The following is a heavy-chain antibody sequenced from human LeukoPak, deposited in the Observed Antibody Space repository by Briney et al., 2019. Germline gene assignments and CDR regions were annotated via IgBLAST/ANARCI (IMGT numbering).Heavy chain of an antibody. D-gene: IGHD3-10*01. CDR1: GFTFNNAW. V-gene: IGHV3-15*01. Sequence: GGSLRLSCAVSGFTFNNAWMSWVRQAPGKGLEWVGRIKRKIEAEATDYAAPVKGRFTISRDDSKSTLYLQMNSLKSEDTAVYYCTTLSFVWFGDDYWGQGTLVTVS. CDR2: IKRKIEAEAT. J-gene: IGHJ4*02. CDR3: TTLSFVWFGDDY.